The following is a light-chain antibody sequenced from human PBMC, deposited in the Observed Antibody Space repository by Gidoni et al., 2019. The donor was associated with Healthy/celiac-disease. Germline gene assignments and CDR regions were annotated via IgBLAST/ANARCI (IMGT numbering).Light chain of an antibody. CDR2: KAS. V-gene: IGKV1-5*03. CDR1: QSISSW. CDR3: QQYNSYPLT. Sequence: DIQMTQSPSTLSASVVDRVTITYRASQSISSWLAWYQQKPGKAPKLLIYKASSLESGVPSRFSGSGSGTEFTLTISSLQPDDFATYYCQQYNSYPLTCXGXTKVEIK. J-gene: IGKJ4*01.